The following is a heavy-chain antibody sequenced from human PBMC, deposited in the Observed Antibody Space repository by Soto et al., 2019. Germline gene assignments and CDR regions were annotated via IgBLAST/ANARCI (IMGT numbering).Heavy chain of an antibody. J-gene: IGHJ6*01. CDR1: GYTFSSYG. V-gene: IGHV1-3*01. CDR2: INGGNGNT. D-gene: IGHD5-12*01. Sequence: ASVKVSCKASGYTFSSYGMHWVRQAPGQRLEWMGWINGGNGNTKYSQKFQGRVTITRDTSASTAYMELSSLRSEDTAVYYCAGSVYSSYDQVPYYYGMDVWGQGTTVTVSS. CDR3: AGSVYSSYDQVPYYYGMDV.